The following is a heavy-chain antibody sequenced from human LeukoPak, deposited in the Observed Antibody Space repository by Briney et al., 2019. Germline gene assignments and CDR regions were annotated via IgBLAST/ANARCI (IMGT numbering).Heavy chain of an antibody. V-gene: IGHV1-3*01. CDR3: ARGAAMVTDY. CDR1: GGTFSSYA. Sequence: ASVKVSCKASGGTFSSYAISWVRQAPGQRLEWMGWINAGNGNTKYSQKFQGRVTITRDTSASTAYMELSSLRSEDTAVYYCARGAAMVTDYWGQGTLVTVSS. D-gene: IGHD5-18*01. J-gene: IGHJ4*02. CDR2: INAGNGNT.